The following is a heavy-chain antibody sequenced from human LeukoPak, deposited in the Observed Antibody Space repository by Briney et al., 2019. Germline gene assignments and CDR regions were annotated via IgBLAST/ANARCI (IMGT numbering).Heavy chain of an antibody. D-gene: IGHD6-19*01. Sequence: SETLSLTCTVSGGSISSGGYYWSWIRQPPGKGLEWIGYIYHSGSTYYNPSLESRVTISVDRSKNQFSLKLSSVTAADTAVYYCARVLAVAGTFDYWGQGTLVTVSS. CDR3: ARVLAVAGTFDY. CDR2: IYHSGST. J-gene: IGHJ4*02. V-gene: IGHV4-30-2*01. CDR1: GGSISSGGYY.